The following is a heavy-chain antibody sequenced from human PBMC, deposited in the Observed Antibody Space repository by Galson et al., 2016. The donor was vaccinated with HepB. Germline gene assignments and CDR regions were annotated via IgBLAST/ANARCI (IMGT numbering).Heavy chain of an antibody. CDR2: IYNNGST. J-gene: IGHJ6*02. CDR1: GFSVKNNY. D-gene: IGHD4-17*01. V-gene: IGHV3-66*01. CDR3: ARDRGLLHYYYGMDV. Sequence: SLRLSCAASGFSVKNNYMTWVRQAPGKRMEWVSIIYNNGSTYYADSVKGRFTISRDNSGNTVYLQMNSLRADDTAVYFCARDRGLLHYYYGMDVWGQGTTVTVSS.